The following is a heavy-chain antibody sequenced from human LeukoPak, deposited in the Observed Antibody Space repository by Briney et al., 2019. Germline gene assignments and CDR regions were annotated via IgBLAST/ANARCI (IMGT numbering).Heavy chain of an antibody. CDR3: AREPVPQDYGDTVNAYDL. D-gene: IGHD4-17*01. Sequence: PSETLSLTCAVYGGSLSGHYWSWIRQSPGKGLEWIGDIHHDGRTKYSPSLKSRVSILLGTSKNEVSLRLTPVTAADTALYFCAREPVPQDYGDTVNAYDLWGQGTMVIVSS. V-gene: IGHV4-34*01. CDR2: IHHDGRT. J-gene: IGHJ3*01. CDR1: GGSLSGHY.